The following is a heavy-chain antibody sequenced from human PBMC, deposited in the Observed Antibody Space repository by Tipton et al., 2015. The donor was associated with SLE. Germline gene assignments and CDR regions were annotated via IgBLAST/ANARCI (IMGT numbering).Heavy chain of an antibody. Sequence: TLSLTCSVSGGSISSGDHHWNWIRQRPGKGLEWIGEINHNGSTNYNPSLKSRVFISVDTSKKQFSLRLTSVTAADTAVYYCARGDPGRCLFDYWGQGILVTVSS. J-gene: IGHJ4*02. CDR1: GGSISSGDHH. CDR3: ARGDPGRCLFDY. CDR2: INHNGST. V-gene: IGHV4-30-4*08. D-gene: IGHD2-15*01.